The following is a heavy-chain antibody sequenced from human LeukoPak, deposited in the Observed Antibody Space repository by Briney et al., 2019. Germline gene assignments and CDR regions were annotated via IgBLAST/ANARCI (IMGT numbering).Heavy chain of an antibody. CDR2: INSDGSST. J-gene: IGHJ3*02. Sequence: GGSLRLSCAASGXTFSSYWMHWVRQAPGEGLVWVSRINSDGSSTSYADSVKGRFTISRDNAKNTLYLQVNSLRAEDTAVYSCARGPFYYYDSSGYDAFDIWGQGTMVTVSS. D-gene: IGHD3-22*01. CDR1: GXTFSSYW. V-gene: IGHV3-74*01. CDR3: ARGPFYYYDSSGYDAFDI.